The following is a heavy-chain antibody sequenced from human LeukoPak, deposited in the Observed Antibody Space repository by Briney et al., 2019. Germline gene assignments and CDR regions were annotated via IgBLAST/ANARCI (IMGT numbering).Heavy chain of an antibody. CDR1: GGSISSYY. Sequence: SETLSLTCTVSGGSISSYYWSWIRQPPGKGLEWIAYIYYSGITNYNPSLKSRVTISVDTSKNQFSLKLRSVTAADTAVYYCARDRPGGSSLNYWGQGTLVTVSS. CDR3: ARDRPGGSSLNY. D-gene: IGHD6-13*01. V-gene: IGHV4-59*01. J-gene: IGHJ4*02. CDR2: IYYSGIT.